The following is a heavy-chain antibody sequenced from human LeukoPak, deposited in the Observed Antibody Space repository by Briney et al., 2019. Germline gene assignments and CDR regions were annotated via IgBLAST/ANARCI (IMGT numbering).Heavy chain of an antibody. Sequence: GGSLRLSCAASGFTVSNNYMSWVRQAPGKGLEWVSVIYSGGSTDYADSVKGRFTISRDNSKNTLYLEMNSLRAEDTAVYYCAREGYCGGDRFLYWGQGTLVTVSS. CDR3: AREGYCGGDRFLY. CDR2: IYSGGST. CDR1: GFTVSNNY. V-gene: IGHV3-66*01. J-gene: IGHJ4*02. D-gene: IGHD2-21*02.